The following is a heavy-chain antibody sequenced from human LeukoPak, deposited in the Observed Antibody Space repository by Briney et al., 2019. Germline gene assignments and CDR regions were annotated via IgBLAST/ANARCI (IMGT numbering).Heavy chain of an antibody. J-gene: IGHJ6*03. V-gene: IGHV3-7*01. CDR3: ARDFYYYIDV. Sequence: GGPLRLSCTASGFTFSGYWMTWVRQAPGKGLEWVANIKQDGSEKHYVDSERGRFTISRENAKNSLYLQMNSLRAEDTAVYYCARDFYYYIDVWGKGTTVTVSS. CDR1: GFTFSGYW. CDR2: IKQDGSEK.